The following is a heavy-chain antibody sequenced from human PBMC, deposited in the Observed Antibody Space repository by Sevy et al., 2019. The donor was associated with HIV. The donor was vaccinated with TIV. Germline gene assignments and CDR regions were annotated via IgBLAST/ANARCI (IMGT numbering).Heavy chain of an antibody. J-gene: IGHJ4*02. Sequence: LSLTCVASGFTFSSSAMSWVRQAPGKGLEWVSGISGSGSTTYYTNSVKGRFTISRDNSKNTLYLQMNSLRAEDTAVYYCVKVAGSGTYYSGDFDYWGQGTLVTVSS. D-gene: IGHD3-10*01. CDR3: VKVAGSGTYYSGDFDY. V-gene: IGHV3-23*01. CDR1: GFTFSSSA. CDR2: ISGSGSTT.